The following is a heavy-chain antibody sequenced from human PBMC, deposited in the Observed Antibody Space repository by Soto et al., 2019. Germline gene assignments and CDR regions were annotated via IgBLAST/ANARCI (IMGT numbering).Heavy chain of an antibody. J-gene: IGHJ5*02. Sequence: GASVKVSCKASGFTFTSSAVQWVRQATGQGLEWMGWMNPNSGNTGYALKFQGRVSMTRNTSIYTVYLELSSLASDDTAVYYCVRMASSGTLNWFDPWGQGTLVTVSS. D-gene: IGHD1-1*01. CDR2: MNPNSGNT. CDR1: GFTFTSSA. V-gene: IGHV1-8*02. CDR3: VRMASSGTLNWFDP.